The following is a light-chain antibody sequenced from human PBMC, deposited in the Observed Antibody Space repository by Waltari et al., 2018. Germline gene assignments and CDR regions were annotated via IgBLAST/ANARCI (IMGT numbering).Light chain of an antibody. Sequence: EILMTQSPATLSVSPGERATLSCRASQGVSSNLAWYQQRPGQAPRLLIYEASTRAPGVPSRFSGSGSGTEFTLTIRSLQSEDFALYYCQQYNVWPPITFGQGTRLEIK. V-gene: IGKV3-15*01. J-gene: IGKJ5*01. CDR1: QGVSSN. CDR2: EAS. CDR3: QQYNVWPPIT.